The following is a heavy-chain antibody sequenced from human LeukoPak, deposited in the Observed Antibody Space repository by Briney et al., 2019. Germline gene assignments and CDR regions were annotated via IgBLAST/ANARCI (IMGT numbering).Heavy chain of an antibody. D-gene: IGHD6-19*01. CDR1: GYSISSGYY. CDR2: IYHSGST. J-gene: IGHJ4*02. CDR3: ARAVAAYYFDY. Sequence: SETLSLTCTVSGYSISSGYYWGWIRQPPGKGLEWIGSIYHSGSTYYNPSLKSRVTISVDTSKNQFSLKLSSVTAADTAVYYCARAVAAYYFDYWGQGTLVTVSS. V-gene: IGHV4-38-2*02.